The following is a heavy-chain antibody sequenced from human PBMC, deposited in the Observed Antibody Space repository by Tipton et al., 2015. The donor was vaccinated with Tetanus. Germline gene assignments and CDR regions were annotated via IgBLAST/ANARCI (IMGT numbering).Heavy chain of an antibody. CDR2: IYYSGTI. CDR3: ARDSYVTGTTSHFDF. V-gene: IGHV4-31*03. J-gene: IGHJ4*02. D-gene: IGHD1-7*01. CDR1: GGSIGSGGYY. Sequence: TLSLTCTVSGGSIGSGGYYWNWIRQLPGKGLEWIGYIYYSGTIYSNPSLRSRVTISGDTSKNYFSLDVRSVTAADTAVYYCARDSYVTGTTSHFDFWGQGSLVNVSS.